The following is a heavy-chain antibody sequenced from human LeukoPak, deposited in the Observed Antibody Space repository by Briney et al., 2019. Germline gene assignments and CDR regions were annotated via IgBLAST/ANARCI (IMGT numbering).Heavy chain of an antibody. D-gene: IGHD6-13*01. V-gene: IGHV3-15*01. J-gene: IGHJ6*03. Sequence: GGSLRLSCAASGFTFTNAWMSWVRQAPGKGLEWVGLIKSKTDGGTTDYAAPVKGRFTISRDDSKNTVYLQMNSLKVEDTAVYYCAKVGVAAADYYYYMDVWGKGTTVTVSS. CDR1: GFTFTNAW. CDR2: IKSKTDGGTT. CDR3: AKVGVAAADYYYYMDV.